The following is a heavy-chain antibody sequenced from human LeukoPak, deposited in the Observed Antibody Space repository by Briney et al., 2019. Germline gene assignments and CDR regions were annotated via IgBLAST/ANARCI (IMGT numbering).Heavy chain of an antibody. CDR1: GGTFSSYA. CDR3: TIPSSSFQIDY. J-gene: IGHJ4*02. CDR2: IIPIFGTA. V-gene: IGHV1-69*06. D-gene: IGHD6-13*01. Sequence: SVKVSCKASGGTFSSYAINWVRQAPGQELEWMGGIIPIFGTASYAQKFQGRVTIIADKSTSTAYMELSSLRSEDTAVYYCTIPSSSFQIDYWGQGTLVTVSS.